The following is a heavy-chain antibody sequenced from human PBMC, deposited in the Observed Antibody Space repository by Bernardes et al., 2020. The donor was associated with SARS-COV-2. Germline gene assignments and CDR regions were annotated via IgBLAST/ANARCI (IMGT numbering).Heavy chain of an antibody. CDR3: ALPPTNYDRYGMDV. CDR2: TNPNSGGT. CDR1: GYTFTGYY. V-gene: IGHV1-2*02. Sequence: ASVKVSCKASGYTFTGYYIHWVRQAPGQGLEWMGWTNPNSGGTNYAQKFQGRVTMTRDTSISTAYMDLTRLRSDDTAVYYCALPPTNYDRYGMDVWGQGTTVTVSS. J-gene: IGHJ6*02. D-gene: IGHD3-22*01.